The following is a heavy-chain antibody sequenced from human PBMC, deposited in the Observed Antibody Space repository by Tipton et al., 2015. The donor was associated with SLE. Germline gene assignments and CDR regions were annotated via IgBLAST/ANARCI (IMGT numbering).Heavy chain of an antibody. J-gene: IGHJ3*02. D-gene: IGHD3-22*01. CDR1: FFSISSGSYY. Sequence: LSLPPPAPFFSISSGSYYWSWIRQPAGKGLEWIGNIYSSGSTNYNPSLKRRVTISVDTSNNEFSLNLKSVTATDTAVYYCARGPYYDWAFHIWGPGTVVAVSS. CDR2: IYSSGST. V-gene: IGHV4-61*09. CDR3: ARGPYYDWAFHI.